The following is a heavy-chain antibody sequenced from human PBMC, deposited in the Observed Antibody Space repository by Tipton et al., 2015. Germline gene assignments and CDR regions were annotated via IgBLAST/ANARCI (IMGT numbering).Heavy chain of an antibody. CDR3: ARGSYFDK. CDR2: ISAGNGNT. V-gene: IGHV1-3*01. J-gene: IGHJ4*02. Sequence: QLVQSGAEVKKPGASVKVSCKASGYTFSDYSVNWVRQAPGQRLEWMGWISAGNGNTKYSEKFQGRVTITKDTSASTAYMELSSLTSEDTAVYYCARGSYFDKWGQGTLVTVSS. CDR1: GYTFSDYS.